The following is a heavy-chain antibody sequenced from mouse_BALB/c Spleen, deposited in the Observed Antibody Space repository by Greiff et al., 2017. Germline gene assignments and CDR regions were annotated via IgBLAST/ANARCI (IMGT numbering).Heavy chain of an antibody. CDR2: IDPENGDT. J-gene: IGHJ3*01. CDR3: NARLRPFAY. Sequence: VQLQQSGAELVRSGASVKLSCTASGFNIKDYYLHWVKQRPEQGLEWIGWIDPENGDTEYAPKFQGKATMTADTSSNTAYLQLSSLTSEDTAVYYCNARLRPFAYWGQGTLVTVSA. CDR1: GFNIKDYY. V-gene: IGHV14-4*02. D-gene: IGHD2-2*01.